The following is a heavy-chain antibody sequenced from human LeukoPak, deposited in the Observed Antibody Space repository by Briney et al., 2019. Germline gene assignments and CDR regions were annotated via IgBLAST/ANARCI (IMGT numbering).Heavy chain of an antibody. V-gene: IGHV3-21*04. CDR3: VRNRAGRTGAFDI. J-gene: IGHJ3*02. Sequence: PGGSLRLSCAASGFTFSSYSMNWVRQAPGKGLEWVSSISSSSSYIYYADSVKGRFTISRDNAKNSLYLQMNSLRAEDTAVYYCVRNRAGRTGAFDIWGQGTMVTVSS. CDR1: GFTFSSYS. CDR2: ISSSSSYI. D-gene: IGHD3/OR15-3a*01.